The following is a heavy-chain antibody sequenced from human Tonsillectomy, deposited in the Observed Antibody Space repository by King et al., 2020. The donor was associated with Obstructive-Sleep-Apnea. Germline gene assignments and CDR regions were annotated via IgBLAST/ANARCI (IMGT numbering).Heavy chain of an antibody. D-gene: IGHD2-15*01. CDR2: IFYSGTT. V-gene: IGHV4-39*07. Sequence: QLQESGPGLVKPSEPLSLPCTVSGGSISSSSYYWGWIRQPPGKGLEWIGGIFYSGTTYTNPSLKSRGTISVDTSKNQFSLKLSSVTAADTAVYYCASKPDIVVVVAAEYYFDYWGQGTLVTVSS. CDR1: GGSISSSSYY. J-gene: IGHJ4*02. CDR3: ASKPDIVVVVAAEYYFDY.